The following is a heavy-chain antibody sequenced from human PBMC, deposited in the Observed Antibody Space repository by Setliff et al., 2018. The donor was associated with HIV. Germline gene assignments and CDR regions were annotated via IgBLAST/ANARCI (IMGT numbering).Heavy chain of an antibody. CDR2: MSGDANSQ. J-gene: IGHJ4*02. CDR1: GFIFSTFP. CDR3: ARDFCGSSCSSGYGYFDH. D-gene: IGHD2-15*01. V-gene: IGHV3-30*01. Sequence: PGGSLRLSCAASGFIFSTFPMHWVRQAPGKGLEWVAVMSGDANSQYYADSVRGRFTISRDNSKNTVYLQMNSLTTEDTAVYYCARDFCGSSCSSGYGYFDHWGQGTLVTVSS.